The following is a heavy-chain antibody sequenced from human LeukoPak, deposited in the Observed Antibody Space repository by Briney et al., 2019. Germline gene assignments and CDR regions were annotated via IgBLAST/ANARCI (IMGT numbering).Heavy chain of an antibody. CDR2: IWYDGSNK. D-gene: IGHD3-3*01. CDR1: GFTFSSYG. J-gene: IGHJ5*02. CDR3: AKDMGDFWSGYYGNNNWFDP. Sequence: GGSLRLSCAASGFTFSSYGMHWVRQAPGKGLEWVAVIWYDGSNKYYADSVKGRFTISRDNSKNTLYLQMNSLRAEDTAVYYCAKDMGDFWSGYYGNNNWFDPWGQGTLVTVSS. V-gene: IGHV3-33*06.